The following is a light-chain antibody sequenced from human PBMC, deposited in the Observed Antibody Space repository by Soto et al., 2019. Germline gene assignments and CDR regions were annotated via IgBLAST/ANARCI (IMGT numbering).Light chain of an antibody. Sequence: DIQLTQSPSSVSASIGDRVTMTCRASQGVTRWLAWYQQKPGRAPKLLIYTASSLQTGVPSRFSASGFGTNFTLTISSLQPEDFATSYCQQANTFPLTFGGGTKVDIK. J-gene: IGKJ4*01. CDR2: TAS. CDR3: QQANTFPLT. CDR1: QGVTRW. V-gene: IGKV1-12*01.